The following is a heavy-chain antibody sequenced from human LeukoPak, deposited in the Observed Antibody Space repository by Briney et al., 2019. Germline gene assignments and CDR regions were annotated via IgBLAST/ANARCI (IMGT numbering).Heavy chain of an antibody. V-gene: IGHV3-30*18. CDR3: AKDTYYYDSSGYSLGY. Sequence: GGSLRLSCVASGFTFSSYAMHWVRQAPGKGLEWVAVISYDGSNKYYADSVKGRLTISRDNSKNTLYLQMNSLRAEDTAVYYCAKDTYYYDSSGYSLGYWGQGTLVTVSS. CDR1: GFTFSSYA. D-gene: IGHD3-22*01. CDR2: ISYDGSNK. J-gene: IGHJ4*02.